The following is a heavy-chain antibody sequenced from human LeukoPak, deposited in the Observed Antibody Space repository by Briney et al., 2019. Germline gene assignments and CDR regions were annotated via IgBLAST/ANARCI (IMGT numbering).Heavy chain of an antibody. CDR1: GFMFSSYE. CDR3: ARGVYGDYELDY. D-gene: IGHD4-17*01. V-gene: IGHV3-48*03. Sequence: SGGSLRLSCAASGFMFSSYEMNWVRQAPGKGLEWVSYISSSGSTIYYADSVKGRFTISRDNAKNSLYLQMNSLRAEDTAVYYCARGVYGDYELDYWGQGTLVTVSS. J-gene: IGHJ4*02. CDR2: ISSSGSTI.